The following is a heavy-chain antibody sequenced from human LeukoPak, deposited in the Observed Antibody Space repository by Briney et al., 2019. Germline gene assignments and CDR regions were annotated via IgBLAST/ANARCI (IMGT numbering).Heavy chain of an antibody. V-gene: IGHV3-66*01. CDR2: IYSGGST. J-gene: IGHJ5*02. CDR1: GFTFSSYA. CDR3: ARVRGIANWFDP. Sequence: GGSLRLSCAASGFTFSSYAMSWVRQAPGKGLEWVSVIYSGGSTYYADSVKGRFTISRDNSKNTLYLQMNSLRAEDTAVYYCARVRGIANWFDPWGQGTLVTVSS. D-gene: IGHD6-13*01.